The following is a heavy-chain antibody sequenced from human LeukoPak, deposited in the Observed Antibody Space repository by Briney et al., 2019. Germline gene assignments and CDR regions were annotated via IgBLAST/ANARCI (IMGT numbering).Heavy chain of an antibody. CDR2: ISTTGTTI. V-gene: IGHV3-48*02. CDR1: GFTFSAYH. CDR3: ARVWQDYSGVDY. Sequence: GGSLRLSCAASGFTFSAYHINWVRQAPEKGLEWISYISTTGTTIHYADSVKGRFAISRDNAKSSLYLQMNSLRDEDTAVYYCARVWQDYSGVDYWGQGTLVTVSS. D-gene: IGHD2-21*01. J-gene: IGHJ4*02.